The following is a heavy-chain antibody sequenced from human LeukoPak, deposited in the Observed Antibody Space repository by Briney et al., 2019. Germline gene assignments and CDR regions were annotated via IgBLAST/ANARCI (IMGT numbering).Heavy chain of an antibody. Sequence: PGGSLRLSCAASGFTFSSYEMNWVRQAPGKGLEWVSYISSSSTTIYYADSVKGRFTISRDNAKNSLYLQMNSLRAEDTAVYYCAKASYYYVFLNYMDVWGKGTTVTISS. J-gene: IGHJ6*03. CDR2: ISSSSTTI. V-gene: IGHV3-48*03. D-gene: IGHD3-10*02. CDR1: GFTFSSYE. CDR3: AKASYYYVFLNYMDV.